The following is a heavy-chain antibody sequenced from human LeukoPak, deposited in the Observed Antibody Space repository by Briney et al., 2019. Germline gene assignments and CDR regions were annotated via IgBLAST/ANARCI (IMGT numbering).Heavy chain of an antibody. J-gene: IGHJ4*02. V-gene: IGHV3-23*01. D-gene: IGHD2-2*01. CDR3: AKDLGYCSSTSCYRNYFDY. CDR2: ISGSGGST. CDR1: GFTFSSYA. Sequence: GGSLRLSCAASGFTFSSYAMSWVRQAPGKGLEWVSAISGSGGSTYYADSVKGQFTIPRDNSKNTLYLQMNSLRAEDTAVYYCAKDLGYCSSTSCYRNYFDYWGQGTLVTVSS.